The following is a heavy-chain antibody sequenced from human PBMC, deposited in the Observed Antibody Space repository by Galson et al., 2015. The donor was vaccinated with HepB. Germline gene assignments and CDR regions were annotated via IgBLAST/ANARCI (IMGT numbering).Heavy chain of an antibody. CDR3: ARGGVDIVATGEAWFDP. CDR2: MNPNSGNT. Sequence: SVKVSCKASGYTFTSYDINWVRQATGQGLEWMGWMNPNSGNTGYAQKFQGRVTMTRNTSISTAYMELSSLRSEDTAVYYCARGGVDIVATGEAWFDPWGQGTLVTVSS. D-gene: IGHD5-12*01. J-gene: IGHJ5*02. CDR1: GYTFTSYD. V-gene: IGHV1-8*01.